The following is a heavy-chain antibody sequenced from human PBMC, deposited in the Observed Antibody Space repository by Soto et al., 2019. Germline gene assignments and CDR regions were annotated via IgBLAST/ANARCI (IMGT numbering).Heavy chain of an antibody. D-gene: IGHD6-6*01. Sequence: GSLRLSCAASGFTFTNYAMTWVRQAPGKGLEWVSGISASGGSTYYADSVKGRFTISRDNSKNTLFLQMNSLRVEDTALYYCAKDRGSLYTSSSPLDFWGQGTLVTVSS. CDR1: GFTFTNYA. CDR2: ISASGGST. V-gene: IGHV3-23*01. J-gene: IGHJ4*02. CDR3: AKDRGSLYTSSSPLDF.